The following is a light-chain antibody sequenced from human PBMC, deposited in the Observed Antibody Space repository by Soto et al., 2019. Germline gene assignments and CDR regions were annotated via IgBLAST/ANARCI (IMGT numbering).Light chain of an antibody. CDR2: GAS. Sequence: ESVLTQSPGTLSLSPGERATLSCRASQSVITYLAWYQQKPGQAPRLLIYGASSRDTGIPDRFSGSGSGTDFTFTISRLEPEDFSVYYCQQYGSNPLSCGGGTKGEIK. CDR1: QSVITY. CDR3: QQYGSNPLS. J-gene: IGKJ4*01. V-gene: IGKV3-20*01.